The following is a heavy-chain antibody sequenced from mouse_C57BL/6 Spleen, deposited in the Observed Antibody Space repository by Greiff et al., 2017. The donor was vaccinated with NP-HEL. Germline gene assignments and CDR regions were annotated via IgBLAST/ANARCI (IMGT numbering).Heavy chain of an antibody. V-gene: IGHV1-52*01. CDR2: IDPSDSET. Sequence: QVQLKQPGAELVRPGSSVKLSCKASGYTFTSYWMHWVKQRPIQGLEWIGNIDPSDSETHYNQKFKDKATLTVDKSSSTAYMQLSSLTSEDSAVYYCARDGVSYYYAMDYWGQGTSVTVSS. J-gene: IGHJ4*01. CDR3: ARDGVSYYYAMDY. CDR1: GYTFTSYW.